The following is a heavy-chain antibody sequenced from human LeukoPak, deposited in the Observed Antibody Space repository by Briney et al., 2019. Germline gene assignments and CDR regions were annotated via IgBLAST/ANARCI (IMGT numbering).Heavy chain of an antibody. Sequence: GGSLRLSCATSGFTFSDHYMTWIRQAPGKGLEWLSGVSPPGGGTYYADSVKGRFTISRDDSKNTLSLQMNSLRVEDTATYYCARDLAWGAFDYWGQGTLVTVSS. CDR3: ARDLAWGAFDY. D-gene: IGHD7-27*01. CDR1: GFTFSDHY. J-gene: IGHJ4*02. CDR2: VSPPGGGT. V-gene: IGHV3-23*01.